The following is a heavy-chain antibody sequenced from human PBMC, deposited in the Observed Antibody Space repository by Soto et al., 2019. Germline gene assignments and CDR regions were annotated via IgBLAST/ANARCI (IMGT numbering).Heavy chain of an antibody. J-gene: IGHJ6*02. D-gene: IGHD3-10*01. CDR1: GGSISSGGYY. Sequence: PSETLSLTCTVSGGSISSGGYYWSWIRQHPGKGLEWIGYIYYSGSTYYNPSLKSRVTISVDTSKNQFSLKLSSVTAADTAVYYCARHRIILFGELLPPQVHYYGMDGRGQGTTVTVSS. CDR3: ARHRIILFGELLPPQVHYYGMDG. CDR2: IYYSGST. V-gene: IGHV4-31*03.